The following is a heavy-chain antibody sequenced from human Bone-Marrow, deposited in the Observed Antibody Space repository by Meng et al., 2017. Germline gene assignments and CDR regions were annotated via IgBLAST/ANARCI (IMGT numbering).Heavy chain of an antibody. J-gene: IGHJ3*02. CDR3: ARVSQWLRFFHAFDI. Sequence: GGSLRLSCAASGFTFSSYAMHWVRQAPGKGLEWVAVISYDGSNKYYADSVKGRFTISRDNAKNSLYLQMNSLRAEDTAVYYCARVSQWLRFFHAFDIWGQGTMVTVSS. CDR1: GFTFSSYA. D-gene: IGHD5-12*01. CDR2: ISYDGSNK. V-gene: IGHV3-30*07.